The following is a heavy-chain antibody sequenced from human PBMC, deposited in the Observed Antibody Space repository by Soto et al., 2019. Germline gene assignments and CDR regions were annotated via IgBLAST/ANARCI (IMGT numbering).Heavy chain of an antibody. CDR3: AKVSLELPYYYGMDV. D-gene: IGHD1-7*01. Sequence: EVQLLESGGGLVQPGGSLRLSCAASGFTFSSYAMRWVRQAPGKGLEWVSAISGSGGSTYYADSVKGRFTISRDNSKNTLYLQMNSLRAEDTAVYYCAKVSLELPYYYGMDVCGQGTTVTVSS. CDR2: ISGSGGST. CDR1: GFTFSSYA. J-gene: IGHJ6*02. V-gene: IGHV3-23*01.